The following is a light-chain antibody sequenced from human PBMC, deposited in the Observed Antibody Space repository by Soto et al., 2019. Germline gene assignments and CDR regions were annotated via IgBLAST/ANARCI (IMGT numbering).Light chain of an antibody. Sequence: DIQLTQSPSALSAPVGNAVTITCRASQGISTLLACQQQTPGTAPKSLIYVASSLQSRVPSRFAGSGSGIDFTLTSSSQQPDDFATYYCQQFHSYPITFGQGTRLEI. V-gene: IGKV1D-16*01. CDR1: QGISTL. CDR2: VAS. J-gene: IGKJ5*01. CDR3: QQFHSYPIT.